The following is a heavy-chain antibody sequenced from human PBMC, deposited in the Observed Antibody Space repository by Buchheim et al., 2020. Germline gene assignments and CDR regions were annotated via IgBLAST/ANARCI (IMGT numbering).Heavy chain of an antibody. CDR1: GFTFSSYA. CDR3: ARAIGYSGYDWDYYGMDV. CDR2: ISYDGSNK. Sequence: QVQLVESGGGVVQPGRSLRLSCAASGFTFSSYAMHWVRQAPGKGLEWVAVISYDGSNKYYADSVKGRFTIYRDNSKNTLYLQMNSLRAEDTAVYYCARAIGYSGYDWDYYGMDVWGQGTT. D-gene: IGHD5-12*01. J-gene: IGHJ6*02. V-gene: IGHV3-30*04.